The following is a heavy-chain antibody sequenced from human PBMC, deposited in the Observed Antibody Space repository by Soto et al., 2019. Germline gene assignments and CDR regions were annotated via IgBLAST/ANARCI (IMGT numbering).Heavy chain of an antibody. CDR2: ISASGTAT. D-gene: IGHD1-7*01. Sequence: PWGSMSLSCAASGSSINSYDRTWVRQAPGKGLEWVALISASGTATYYADSVKRLFTITRQNSQNMGYLQMNSLRAEDTAAYLWTKDLRLELRGGDYWGQGTLVTVSS. J-gene: IGHJ4*02. V-gene: IGHV3-23*01. CDR3: TKDLRLELRGGDY. CDR1: GSSINSYD.